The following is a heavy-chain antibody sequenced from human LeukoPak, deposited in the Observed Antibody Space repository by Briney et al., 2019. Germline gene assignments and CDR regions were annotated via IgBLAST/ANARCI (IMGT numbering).Heavy chain of an antibody. CDR3: ARSPAGANYYLDV. D-gene: IGHD1-14*01. V-gene: IGHV3-48*03. CDR2: ISSSGSTM. J-gene: IGHJ6*03. CDR1: GFTFSSYE. Sequence: PGGSLRLSCAASGFTFSSYEMNWVHQAPGKGLEWVSYISSSGSTMYYADSVKGRFTISRDNARNSLSLQMNSLRAEDTAVYYCARSPAGANYYLDVWGKGTTVTISS.